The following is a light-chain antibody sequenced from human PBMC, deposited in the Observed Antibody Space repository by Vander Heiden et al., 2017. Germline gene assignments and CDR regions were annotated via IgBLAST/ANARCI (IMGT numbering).Light chain of an antibody. V-gene: IGKV1-27*01. CDR3: QKYNSAPKT. CDR2: AAS. CDR1: QGISNY. Sequence: DIQMTQSPSSLSASVGDRVTITCRASQGISNYLAWYQQKPGKVPKLLIYAASTLQSGVPSRFSGSGSGTDFTLTISSLHPEDVATYYSQKYNSAPKTFGQRTKVEIK. J-gene: IGKJ1*01.